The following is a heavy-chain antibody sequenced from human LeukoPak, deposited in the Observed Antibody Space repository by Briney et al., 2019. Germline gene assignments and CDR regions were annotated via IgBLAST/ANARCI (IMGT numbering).Heavy chain of an antibody. Sequence: GGSLRLSCAASGFTFSNYAMSWVRQAPGKGLEWVSIISASGGSTYYADSVKGRFTISRDDSKNTLYLQVNSLRAEDTAVYYCAKSGSAAANFDYWGQGTLVTVSS. CDR2: ISASGGST. J-gene: IGHJ4*02. D-gene: IGHD6-13*01. V-gene: IGHV3-23*01. CDR3: AKSGSAAANFDY. CDR1: GFTFSNYA.